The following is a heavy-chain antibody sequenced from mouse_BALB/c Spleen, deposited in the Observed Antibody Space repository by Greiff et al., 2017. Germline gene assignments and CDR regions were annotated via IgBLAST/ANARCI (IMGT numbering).Heavy chain of an antibody. D-gene: IGHD1-1*01. V-gene: IGHV3-2*02. CDR1: GYSITSDYA. CDR3: ARRNYGSSLDY. CDR2: ISYSGST. J-gene: IGHJ2*01. Sequence: EVKLMESGPGLVKPSQSLSLTCTVTGYSITSDYAWNWIRQFPGNKLEWMGYISYSGSTSYNPSLKSRISITRDTSKNQFFLQLNSVTTEDTATYYCARRNYGSSLDYWGQGTTLTVSS.